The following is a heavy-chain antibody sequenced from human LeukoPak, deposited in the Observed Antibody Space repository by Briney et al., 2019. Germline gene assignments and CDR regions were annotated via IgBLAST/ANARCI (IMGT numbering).Heavy chain of an antibody. CDR2: INHSGST. V-gene: IGHV4-34*01. J-gene: IGHJ1*01. D-gene: IGHD6-19*01. Sequence: PSETLSLTCAVYGGSFSGYYWSWIRQPPGKGLEWIGEINHSGSTNYNPSLKSRVTISVDTSKNQFSLKLSSVTAADTAVYYCARGPGQWLVRGYFQHWGQGTLVTVSS. CDR3: ARGPGQWLVRGYFQH. CDR1: GGSFSGYY.